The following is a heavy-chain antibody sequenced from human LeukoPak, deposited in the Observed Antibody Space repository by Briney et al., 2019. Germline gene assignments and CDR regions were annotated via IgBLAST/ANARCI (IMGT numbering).Heavy chain of an antibody. Sequence: ASVKISYKASGYTFTNNYMHWVRHAPGQGLEWMGVIHPSGSSTNYAQKFQGRVTMTKDTSTSTVYIELNTLRSDDTAVYYCARMDMDTAMVTNYLDHWGQGTLLIVSS. V-gene: IGHV1-46*01. CDR2: IHPSGSST. CDR1: GYTFTNNY. CDR3: ARMDMDTAMVTNYLDH. J-gene: IGHJ4*02. D-gene: IGHD5-18*01.